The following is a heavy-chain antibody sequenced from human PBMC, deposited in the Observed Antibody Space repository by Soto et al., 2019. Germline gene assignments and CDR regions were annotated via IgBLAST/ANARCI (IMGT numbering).Heavy chain of an antibody. CDR2: ISGSGGST. J-gene: IGHJ3*02. Sequence: PGGSLILSCAASGFTFSSYAMSWVRQAPGKGLEWVSAISGSGGSTYYADSVKGRFTISRDNSKNTLYLQMNSLRAEDTAVYYCAKDRPGAVAGDIVASDIWGQGTMVTVSS. V-gene: IGHV3-23*01. CDR1: GFTFSSYA. D-gene: IGHD6-19*01. CDR3: AKDRPGAVAGDIVASDI.